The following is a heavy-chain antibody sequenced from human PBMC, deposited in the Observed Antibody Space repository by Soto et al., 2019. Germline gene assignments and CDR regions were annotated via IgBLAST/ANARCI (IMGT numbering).Heavy chain of an antibody. CDR1: GFTFSSYW. D-gene: IGHD2-2*01. Sequence: EVQLVESGGGLVQPGGSLRLSCAASGFTFSSYWMSWVRQAPGKGLDWVANIKQDGSEKYYVDSVKGRFTISRDNSKNSLYLQMNSLRAEDTAVYYCARGRGCSTGCHNFDYWGQGTLVTVSS. CDR2: IKQDGSEK. CDR3: ARGRGCSTGCHNFDY. J-gene: IGHJ4*02. V-gene: IGHV3-7*01.